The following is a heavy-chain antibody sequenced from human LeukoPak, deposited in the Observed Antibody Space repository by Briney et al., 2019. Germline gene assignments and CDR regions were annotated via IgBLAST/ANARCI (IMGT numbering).Heavy chain of an antibody. J-gene: IGHJ6*03. CDR2: MNPNSGNT. D-gene: IGHD6-6*01. V-gene: IGHV1-8*01. CDR1: GYTFTSYD. Sequence: GASVKVSCKASGYTFTSYDINWVRQATGQGLEWMGRMNPNSGNTGYAQKFQGRVTMTRNTSISTAYMELSSLRSEDTAVYYCARGDSSSSTRYYYYYYMDVWGKGTTVTVSS. CDR3: ARGDSSSSTRYYYYYYMDV.